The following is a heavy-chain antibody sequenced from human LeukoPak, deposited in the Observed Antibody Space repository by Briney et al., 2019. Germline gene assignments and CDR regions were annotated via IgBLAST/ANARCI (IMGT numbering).Heavy chain of an antibody. J-gene: IGHJ4*02. Sequence: GGSLRLSCAASGFTFSSYWMYWVRQAPGKGLVWVSRIKTDGSSTNYADSVKGRFTISRDNAKNTLYLQMNSLRAEDTAVYYCATLLGGHWGQGTLVTVSS. CDR2: IKTDGSST. CDR1: GFTFSSYW. V-gene: IGHV3-74*01. CDR3: ATLLGGH. D-gene: IGHD4-23*01.